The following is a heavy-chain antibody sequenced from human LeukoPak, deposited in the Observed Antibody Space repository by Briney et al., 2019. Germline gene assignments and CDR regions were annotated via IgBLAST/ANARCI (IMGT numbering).Heavy chain of an antibody. Sequence: ASVKVSCKASGYTFTGYYMHWVRQAPGQGLEWMGWINPNSGGTNYAQKSQGRVTTTRDTSISTAYMELSRLRSDDTAVYYCARVTSEVPYYYDSSGQVLDYWGQGTLVTVSS. D-gene: IGHD3-22*01. CDR1: GYTFTGYY. J-gene: IGHJ4*02. CDR3: ARVTSEVPYYYDSSGQVLDY. CDR2: INPNSGGT. V-gene: IGHV1-2*02.